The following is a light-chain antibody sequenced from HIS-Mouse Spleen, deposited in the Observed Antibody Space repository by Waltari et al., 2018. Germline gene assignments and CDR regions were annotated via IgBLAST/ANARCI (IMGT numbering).Light chain of an antibody. CDR2: WAS. CDR1: QSVLYSSNNKNY. Sequence: DIVMTQSPDSLAVSLGERATINCKSSQSVLYSSNNKNYLAWYQQKPGQPPKLLIYWASTRESGVPHRFSSSWSATDFTLTISSLHAEDVAVYYCQQYYSTPLTFGGGTKVEIK. J-gene: IGKJ4*01. V-gene: IGKV4-1*01. CDR3: QQYYSTPLT.